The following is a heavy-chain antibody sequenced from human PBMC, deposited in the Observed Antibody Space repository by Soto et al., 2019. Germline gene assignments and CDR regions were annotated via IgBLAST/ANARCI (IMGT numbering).Heavy chain of an antibody. J-gene: IGHJ6*03. Sequence: SETLSLTCTVSGVSISDYYWNWIRQPPGKGLEWIGYIYYSGSTNYNPSLKSRVTISIDTSKNQFSLKLSSVTAADTAVYYCARQTSSWYISYYYYYMDVWGKGTTVTVSS. CDR2: IYYSGST. V-gene: IGHV4-59*08. CDR1: GVSISDYY. CDR3: ARQTSSWYISYYYYYMDV. D-gene: IGHD6-13*01.